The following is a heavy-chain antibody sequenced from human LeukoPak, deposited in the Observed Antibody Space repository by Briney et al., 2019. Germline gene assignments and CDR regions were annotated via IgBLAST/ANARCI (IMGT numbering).Heavy chain of an antibody. CDR3: ARAPSEIGGYYPEYFRH. J-gene: IGHJ1*01. V-gene: IGHV3-74*01. D-gene: IGHD3-22*01. CDR1: GFTFSTNW. Sequence: LGGSLRLSCAASGFTFSTNWMHWVRQAPGKGLVWVSRIKSDGSTNYADSVKGRFTISRDNANNTLSLQMNSLRPEDTGVYYCARAPSEIGGYYPEYFRHWGQGTLVTVSS. CDR2: IKSDGST.